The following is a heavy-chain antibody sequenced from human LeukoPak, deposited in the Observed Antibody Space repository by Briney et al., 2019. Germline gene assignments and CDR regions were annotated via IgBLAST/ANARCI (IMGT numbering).Heavy chain of an antibody. CDR1: GGSISSGSYY. D-gene: IGHD5-12*01. J-gene: IGHJ4*02. Sequence: PSQTLSLTCTVSGGSISSGSYYWSWIRQPAGKGLEWIGRIYYSGSTNYNPSLKSRVTISVDTSKNQFSLKLSSVTAADTAMYYCARVSGYDWESFYDYWGQGSLVTVSS. CDR3: ARVSGYDWESFYDY. CDR2: IYYSGST. V-gene: IGHV4-61*02.